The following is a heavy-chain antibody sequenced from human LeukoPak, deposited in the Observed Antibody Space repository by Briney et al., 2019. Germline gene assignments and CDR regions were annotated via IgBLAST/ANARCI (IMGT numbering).Heavy chain of an antibody. J-gene: IGHJ3*02. V-gene: IGHV3-48*03. D-gene: IGHD2-2*01. CDR2: ISGSGIK. Sequence: GGSLRLSCAASRFTFSSYEMNWVRQAPGKGLEWVSYISGSGIKHYADSVKGRFTISRDNAKNSLYLQMNSLRAEDTAVYYCARVEGYQLLAAFDIWGQGTMVTVSS. CDR1: RFTFSSYE. CDR3: ARVEGYQLLAAFDI.